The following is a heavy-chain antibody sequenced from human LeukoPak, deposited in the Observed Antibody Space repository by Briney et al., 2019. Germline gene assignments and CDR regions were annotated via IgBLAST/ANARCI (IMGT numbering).Heavy chain of an antibody. V-gene: IGHV3-48*04. J-gene: IGHJ4*02. CDR1: GFTFSSYS. CDR2: INNRGTTI. Sequence: GGSLRLSCAASGFTFSSYSMNWVRQAPGKGPEWVSYINNRGTTIYYADSVKGRFTISRDDSRNTLYLQMNSLRGDDTAVYYCAKDVGKWESLHFFDYWGQGTLVTVSS. CDR3: AKDVGKWESLHFFDY. D-gene: IGHD1-26*01.